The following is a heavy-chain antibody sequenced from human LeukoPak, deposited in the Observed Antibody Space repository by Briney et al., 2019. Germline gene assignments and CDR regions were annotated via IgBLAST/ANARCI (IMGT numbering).Heavy chain of an antibody. CDR1: GFTFSDYW. Sequence: GGSLRLSCAASGFTFSDYWMQWVRQAPGKGLEWVANIRQDGNEKYYVDSVKGRFTTFRDNAKNSLYLQMNSLRVEDTAVYYCARRYFDHWGQGTLVTVSS. CDR2: IRQDGNEK. J-gene: IGHJ4*02. V-gene: IGHV3-7*03. CDR3: ARRYFDH.